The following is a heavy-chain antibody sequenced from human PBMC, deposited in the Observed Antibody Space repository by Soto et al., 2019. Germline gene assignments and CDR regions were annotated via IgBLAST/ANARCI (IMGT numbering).Heavy chain of an antibody. CDR3: ARDQYYYGSGSYFDY. CDR2: ISAYNGNT. J-gene: IGHJ4*02. Sequence: QVQLVQSGAEVKKPGASVKVSCKASGYTFTSYGISWVRQAPGQRLEWMGWISAYNGNTNYAQKLQGRVTITTDTSTSTDYMELRSLSSDDTALYYCARDQYYYGSGSYFDYWGQGTLVTVSS. D-gene: IGHD3-10*01. V-gene: IGHV1-18*01. CDR1: GYTFTSYG.